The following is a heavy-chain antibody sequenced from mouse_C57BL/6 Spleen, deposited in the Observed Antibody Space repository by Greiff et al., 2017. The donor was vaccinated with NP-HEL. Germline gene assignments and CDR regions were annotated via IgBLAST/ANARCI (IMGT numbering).Heavy chain of an antibody. CDR1: GYTFTSYW. Sequence: QVQLQQPGAELVKPGASVKLSCKASGYTFTSYWMHWVKQRPGRGPEWIGRIDPNSGGTKYNEKFKSKATLTVDKPSSTAYMQLSSLTSEDSAVYYGAREDYYGHYYAMDYWGQGTSVTVSS. D-gene: IGHD1-2*01. CDR2: IDPNSGGT. CDR3: AREDYYGHYYAMDY. J-gene: IGHJ4*01. V-gene: IGHV1-72*01.